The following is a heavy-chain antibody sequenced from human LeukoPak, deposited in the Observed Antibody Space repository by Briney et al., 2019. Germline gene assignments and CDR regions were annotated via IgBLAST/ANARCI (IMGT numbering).Heavy chain of an antibody. D-gene: IGHD3-10*01. V-gene: IGHV1-69*06. Sequence: PSVKVSCKATGGTFSSYAISWVRQAPGQGLEWMGGIIPIFGTANYAQKFQGRVTITADKSTSTAYMELSSLRSEDTAVYYCARDTPTYYYGSGSSAWFDPWGQGTLVTVSS. CDR2: IIPIFGTA. J-gene: IGHJ5*02. CDR1: GGTFSSYA. CDR3: ARDTPTYYYGSGSSAWFDP.